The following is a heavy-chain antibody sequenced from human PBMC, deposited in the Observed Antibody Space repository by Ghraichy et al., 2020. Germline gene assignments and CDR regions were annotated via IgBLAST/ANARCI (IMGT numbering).Heavy chain of an antibody. CDR1: GFTVSSSV. J-gene: IGHJ5*02. CDR3: TKTISYCSGGRCYSGWFDP. V-gene: IGHV3-23*01. CDR2: IHFGDADT. Sequence: GESLNISCAASGFTVSSSVMSWVRQAPGKGLEWVSDIHFGDADTFYADSVRGRFTISRDNSNNTLFLHMNSLGVEDTAVYYCTKTISYCSGGRCYSGWFDPWGQVTLVTVSS. D-gene: IGHD2-15*01.